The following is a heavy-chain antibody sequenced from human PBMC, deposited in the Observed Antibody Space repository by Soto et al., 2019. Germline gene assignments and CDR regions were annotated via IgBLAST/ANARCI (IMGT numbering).Heavy chain of an antibody. D-gene: IGHD3-10*01. Sequence: EVQLVESGGGLVKPGGSLRLSCAASGFTFSSYSMNWVRQAPGKGLEWVSSISSSSSYIYYADSVKGRFTISRDNAKNSLYLQMNSLRAEDTAVYYCARDVLWFGELLKYWYFDLWGRGTLVTVSS. V-gene: IGHV3-21*01. J-gene: IGHJ2*01. CDR1: GFTFSSYS. CDR2: ISSSSSYI. CDR3: ARDVLWFGELLKYWYFDL.